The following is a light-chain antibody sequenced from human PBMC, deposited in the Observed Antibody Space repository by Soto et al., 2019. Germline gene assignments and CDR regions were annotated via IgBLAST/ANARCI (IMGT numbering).Light chain of an antibody. Sequence: QSALTQPASVSGSPGQSITISCNGSSNDIGAFNYVSWYRQPPGEAPKVLIRGVSYRPSGVSVRFSGSKSDNTASLSISGLQAEYEAHYYCSSYTPSNTWVFGGGTKLPVL. CDR3: SSYTPSNTWV. J-gene: IGLJ3*02. V-gene: IGLV2-14*01. CDR1: SNDIGAFNY. CDR2: GVS.